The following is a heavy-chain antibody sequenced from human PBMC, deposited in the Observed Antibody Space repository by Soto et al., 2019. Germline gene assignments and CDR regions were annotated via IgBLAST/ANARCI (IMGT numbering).Heavy chain of an antibody. CDR2: IYYSGST. CDR3: ARDLSEEGFDP. Sequence: SETLSLTCTVSGGSISSYYWRWIRQPPGKGLEWIGYIYYSGSTNYNPSLKSRVTISVDTSKNQFSLKLSSVTAADTAVYYCARDLSEEGFDPWGQGTLVTVSS. CDR1: GGSISSYY. V-gene: IGHV4-59*01. J-gene: IGHJ5*02.